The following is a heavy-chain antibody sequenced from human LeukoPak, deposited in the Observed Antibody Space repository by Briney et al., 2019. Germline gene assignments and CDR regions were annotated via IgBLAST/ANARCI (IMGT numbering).Heavy chain of an antibody. CDR2: LYGGGST. Sequence: SGGSLRLSCAASGFTVSSNYMSWVRQAPGKGLEWVSVLYGGGSTYYADSVKGRFTISRDNSKNTLYLQMNSLRAEDTAVYYCARGPWGGPTTGGRGTLATVSS. J-gene: IGHJ4*02. D-gene: IGHD1-1*01. CDR1: GFTVSSNY. V-gene: IGHV3-53*01. CDR3: ARGPWGGPTT.